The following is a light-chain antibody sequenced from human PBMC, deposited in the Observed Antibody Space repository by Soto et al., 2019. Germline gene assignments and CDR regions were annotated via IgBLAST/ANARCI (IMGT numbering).Light chain of an antibody. J-gene: IGKJ5*01. CDR1: QSVSSN. V-gene: IGKV3-20*01. Sequence: EIGMTQSPSTLSVSPGERATLSCRASQSVSSNLAWYQQKPGQAPRLLIYGASSRATGIPDKFSGSGSGTDFTLTIDGLEPEDFAVYYCQQYGYSPITFGQGGRLEIK. CDR2: GAS. CDR3: QQYGYSPIT.